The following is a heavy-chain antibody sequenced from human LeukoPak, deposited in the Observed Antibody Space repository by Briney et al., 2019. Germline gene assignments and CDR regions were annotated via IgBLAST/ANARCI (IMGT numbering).Heavy chain of an antibody. J-gene: IGHJ5*02. CDR2: IYYSGST. V-gene: IGHV4-59*01. Sequence: SETLSLTCTVSGGSISSYYGSWIRQPPGKGLEWIGYIYYSGSTNYNPSLKSRVTISVETSKNQFSLKLSSVTAADPAVYYCARGGYDYVWGSYRPNWFDPWGQGTLVTVSS. CDR3: ARGGYDYVWGSYRPNWFDP. CDR1: GGSISSYY. D-gene: IGHD3-16*02.